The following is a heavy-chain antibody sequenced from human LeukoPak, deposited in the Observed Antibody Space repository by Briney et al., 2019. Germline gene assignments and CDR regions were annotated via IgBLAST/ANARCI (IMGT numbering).Heavy chain of an antibody. D-gene: IGHD2-2*01. V-gene: IGHV4-34*01. CDR1: GGSFSGYY. CDR3: AREVGYCSSTSCYYRAWANWLDP. Sequence: PSETLSLTCAVYGGSFSGYYWSWIRQPPGKGLEWIGEINHSGSTNYNPSLKSRVTISVDTSKNQFSLKLSSVTAADTAVYYCAREVGYCSSTSCYYRAWANWLDPWGQGTLVTVSS. CDR2: INHSGST. J-gene: IGHJ5*02.